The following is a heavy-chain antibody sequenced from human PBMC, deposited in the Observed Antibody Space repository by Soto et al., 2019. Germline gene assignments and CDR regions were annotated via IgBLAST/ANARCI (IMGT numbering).Heavy chain of an antibody. D-gene: IGHD1-7*01. CDR1: GFTFSSYA. Sequence: GGSLRLSCAASGFTFSSYALSWGRQAPGEGLEWVSAISGSGGSTYYADSVKGRFTISRDNSKNTLYLQMNSLRAEDTAVYYCAKRGSGITGTTKSNYYYYYMDVWGKGTTVTVSS. CDR3: AKRGSGITGTTKSNYYYYYMDV. V-gene: IGHV3-23*01. J-gene: IGHJ6*03. CDR2: ISGSGGST.